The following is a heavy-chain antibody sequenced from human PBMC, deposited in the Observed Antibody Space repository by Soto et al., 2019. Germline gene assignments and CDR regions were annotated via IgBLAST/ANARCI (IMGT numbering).Heavy chain of an antibody. J-gene: IGHJ4*02. CDR2: ISSDGSNK. CDR3: ARGERFDPFDY. D-gene: IGHD1-26*01. Sequence: QVQLVESGGGVVQPGRSLRLSCAASGFTFSSYTIHWVRQAPGKGLEWVAVISSDGSNKYYADSVKGRFTISRDNSKNTLYLQMNSLRAEDTAVYYCARGERFDPFDYWGQGTLVTVSS. V-gene: IGHV3-30-3*01. CDR1: GFTFSSYT.